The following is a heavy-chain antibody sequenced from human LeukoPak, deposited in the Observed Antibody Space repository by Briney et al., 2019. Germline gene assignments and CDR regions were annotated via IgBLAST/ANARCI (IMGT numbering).Heavy chain of an antibody. D-gene: IGHD6-19*01. J-gene: IGHJ3*02. Sequence: SETLSLTCTVSGASISSYYWSWIRQPPGKGLEWIGYIYYSGSTNYNPSLKSRVTISVDTSKNQFSLKLSSVTAADTAVYYCARVSEAVAGHDAFDIWGQGTMVTVSS. CDR1: GASISSYY. V-gene: IGHV4-59*08. CDR2: IYYSGST. CDR3: ARVSEAVAGHDAFDI.